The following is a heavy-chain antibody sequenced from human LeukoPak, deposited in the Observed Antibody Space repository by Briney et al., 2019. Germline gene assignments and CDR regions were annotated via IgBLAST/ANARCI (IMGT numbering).Heavy chain of an antibody. CDR3: ARETAMVLDY. V-gene: IGHV4-59*11. J-gene: IGHJ4*02. CDR1: GGSINNHI. D-gene: IGHD5-18*01. Sequence: PSETLSLTCSASGGSINNHIWSWIRQPPGKGLEWIGYISYSGSANYNPSLKSRVTISVDTSKNQFSLKVTSVTAADTAVYYCARETAMVLDYWGQGTLVTVSS. CDR2: ISYSGSA.